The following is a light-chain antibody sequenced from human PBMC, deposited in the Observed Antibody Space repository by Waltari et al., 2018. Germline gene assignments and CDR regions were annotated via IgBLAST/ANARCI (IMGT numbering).Light chain of an antibody. CDR2: EVN. CDR1: IRNVGGFNT. Sequence: QSALTPPPPASGSPGPSVRISCTWTIRNVGGFNTASWYQHHPHKAPKLLIYEVNKRPSGVPNRFSGSKSGYTASLTVSGLQAEDEAFYYCSSFVRGNNLLFGGGTRLTVL. V-gene: IGLV2-8*01. CDR3: SSFVRGNNLL. J-gene: IGLJ2*01.